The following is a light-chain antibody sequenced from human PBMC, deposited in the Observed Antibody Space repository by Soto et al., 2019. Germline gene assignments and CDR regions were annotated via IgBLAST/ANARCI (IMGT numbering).Light chain of an antibody. Sequence: DIVMTQTPLSLSVTPGQSASIYCKSSQSLVYSVGTTYFYWYLQKPGQPPQLLIHRVFIRVSGVSDWFRGSGSGTDFTLTISRLESEDVGVYYCMPTLQPPWTFGQGTQVEVK. V-gene: IGKV2D-29*01. J-gene: IGKJ1*01. CDR1: QSLVYSVGTTY. CDR2: RVF. CDR3: MPTLQPPWT.